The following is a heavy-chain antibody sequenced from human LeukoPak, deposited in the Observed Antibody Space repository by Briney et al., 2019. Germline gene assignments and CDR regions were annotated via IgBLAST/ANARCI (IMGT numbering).Heavy chain of an antibody. D-gene: IGHD1-26*01. V-gene: IGHV3-7*03. J-gene: IGHJ4*02. CDR2: IKTDGSEK. CDR1: GFTFSNYW. CDR3: ARTGGSYLVYFDY. Sequence: PGGSLRLSCEGSGFTFSNYWMGWVRQAPGKGLQWVANIKTDGSEKYYVDSVKGRFTISRDNAKNSLYLQMNSLRAEDTAVYYCARTGGSYLVYFDYWGQGTLVTVSS.